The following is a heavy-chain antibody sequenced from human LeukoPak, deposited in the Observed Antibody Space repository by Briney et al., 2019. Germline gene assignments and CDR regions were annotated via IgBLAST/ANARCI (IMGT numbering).Heavy chain of an antibody. V-gene: IGHV3-53*01. J-gene: IGHJ5*02. CDR2: IYSAGNT. D-gene: IGHD3-3*01. Sequence: PGGSLRLSCTVSGFTVSSNSMSWVRQAPGKGLEWVSFIYSAGNTHYSDSVKGRFTISIDNSKNTLYLQMNSLRAEDTAVYYCAKPAVSPIRFLEWLFWFDPWGQGTLVTVSS. CDR3: AKPAVSPIRFLEWLFWFDP. CDR1: GFTVSSNS.